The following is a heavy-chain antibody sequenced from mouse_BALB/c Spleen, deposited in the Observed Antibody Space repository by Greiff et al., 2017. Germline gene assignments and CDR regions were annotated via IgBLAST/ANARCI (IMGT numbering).Heavy chain of an antibody. Sequence: EVMLVESGGGLVKPGGSLKLSCAASGFTFSSYAMSWVRQSPEKRLEWVAEISSGGSYTYYPDTVTGRFTISRDNAKNTLYLEMSSLRSEDTAMYYCARVGGNSWYFDVWGAGTTVTVSS. CDR2: ISSGGSYT. CDR1: GFTFSSYA. D-gene: IGHD1-1*02. CDR3: ARVGGNSWYFDV. J-gene: IGHJ1*01. V-gene: IGHV5-9-4*01.